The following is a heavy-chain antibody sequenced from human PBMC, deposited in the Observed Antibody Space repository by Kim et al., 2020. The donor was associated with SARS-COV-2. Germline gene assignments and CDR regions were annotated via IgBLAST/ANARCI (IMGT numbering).Heavy chain of an antibody. CDR2: ISAYNGNT. D-gene: IGHD2-15*01. Sequence: ASVKVSCKASGYTFTSYGISWVRQAPGQGLEWMGWISAYNGNTNYAQKLQGRVTMTTDTSTSTAYMELRSLRSDDTAVYYCARDPIVVVVAAREKAFDIWGQGTMVTVSS. J-gene: IGHJ3*02. CDR3: ARDPIVVVVAAREKAFDI. CDR1: GYTFTSYG. V-gene: IGHV1-18*01.